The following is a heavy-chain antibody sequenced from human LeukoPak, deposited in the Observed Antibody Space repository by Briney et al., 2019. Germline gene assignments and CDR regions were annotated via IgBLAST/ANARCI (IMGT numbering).Heavy chain of an antibody. CDR3: ARNYYYYYSMDV. V-gene: IGHV4-39*07. Sequence: SETLSLTCTVSGGSISSNSCYWGWIRQPPGKGLEWIGTIYYSGTTYYNPSLKSRVTISIDTSKNQFSLRLTSVTAADTAIYYCARNYYYYYSMDVWGKGTTVTVSS. J-gene: IGHJ6*03. CDR1: GGSISSNSCY. CDR2: IYYSGTT.